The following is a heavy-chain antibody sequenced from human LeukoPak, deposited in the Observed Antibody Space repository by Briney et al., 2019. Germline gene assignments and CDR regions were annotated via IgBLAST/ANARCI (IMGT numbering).Heavy chain of an antibody. J-gene: IGHJ4*02. V-gene: IGHV3-23*01. CDR2: IYGNGAGI. CDR3: AKDRLPDGRWSLDY. Sequence: GGSLRLSCAASGFPFSTYAMNWVRQAPGKGLEWGSGIYGNGAGIQYADSVKGRFTISRDNSKNTLYLQMNSLRAEDTALYYCAKDRLPDGRWSLDYWGQGTLVTVSS. CDR1: GFPFSTYA. D-gene: IGHD6-13*01.